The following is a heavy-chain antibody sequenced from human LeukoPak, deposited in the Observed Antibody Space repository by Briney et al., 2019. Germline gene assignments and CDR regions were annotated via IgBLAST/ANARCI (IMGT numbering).Heavy chain of an antibody. D-gene: IGHD2-15*01. J-gene: IGHJ4*02. Sequence: SETLSLTCTVSGGSISSYYWSWIRQPPGKGLEWIGYIYYSGSTNYNPSLKSRVTISVDTSKNQFSLKLSSVTAADTAVYYCARVRCSGGSCYSGYYFDYWGQGTLVTVSS. CDR3: ARVRCSGGSCYSGYYFDY. V-gene: IGHV4-59*01. CDR2: IYYSGST. CDR1: GGSISSYY.